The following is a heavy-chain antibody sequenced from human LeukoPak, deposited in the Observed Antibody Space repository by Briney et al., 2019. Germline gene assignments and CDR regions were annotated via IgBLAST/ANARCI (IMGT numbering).Heavy chain of an antibody. CDR1: GYTFTSHG. J-gene: IGHJ4*02. Sequence: ASVTVSCKASGYTFTSHGLSWARQAPGQGLEWMGWISLSSGNTNYAQEFQERISMTRDTSTSTAYMELRSLRSDDTAVYYCARDPGGNWGFDHWGQGALVTVSS. D-gene: IGHD7-27*01. CDR3: ARDPGGNWGFDH. CDR2: ISLSSGNT. V-gene: IGHV1-18*04.